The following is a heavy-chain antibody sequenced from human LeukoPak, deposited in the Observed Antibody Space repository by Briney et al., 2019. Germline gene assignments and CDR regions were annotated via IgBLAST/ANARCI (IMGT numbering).Heavy chain of an antibody. CDR2: ISGSGGST. D-gene: IGHD3/OR15-3a*01. J-gene: IGHJ4*02. CDR3: AREPGTDYRKYYFDY. Sequence: GGSLRLSCAASGFTFSSYAMSWVRQAPGKGLEWVSAISGSGGSTYYADSVKGRFTISRDNSKNTLYLQMDSLRAEDTAVYYCAREPGTDYRKYYFDYWGQGTLVTVSS. CDR1: GFTFSSYA. V-gene: IGHV3-23*01.